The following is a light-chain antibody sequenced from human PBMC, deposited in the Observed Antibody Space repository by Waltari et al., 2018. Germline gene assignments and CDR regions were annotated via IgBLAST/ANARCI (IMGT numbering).Light chain of an antibody. Sequence: DIVMTQSPDSLAVSLGERATINCKSSQSVLYSSNNKNYLAWYQQKPGQPPKPLIYWASTRESGVPDRFSGSGSGTDFTLTINSLQAEDVAVYYCQQYYSIPPTFGQGTKVEIK. CDR1: QSVLYSSNNKNY. CDR2: WAS. V-gene: IGKV4-1*01. J-gene: IGKJ1*01. CDR3: QQYYSIPPT.